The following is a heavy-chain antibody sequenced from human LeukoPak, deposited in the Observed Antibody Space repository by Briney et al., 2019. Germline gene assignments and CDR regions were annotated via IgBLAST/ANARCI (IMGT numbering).Heavy chain of an antibody. CDR3: ARGREPEMATTPPGY. D-gene: IGHD5-24*01. CDR1: GGTFSSYA. J-gene: IGHJ4*02. Sequence: SVKVSCKASGGTFSSYAISWVRQAPGQGLEWMGGIIPIFGTANYAQKFQGRVTITADESTSTAYMELSSLRSEDTAVYYCARGREPEMATTPPGYWGQGTLVTVSS. V-gene: IGHV1-69*13. CDR2: IIPIFGTA.